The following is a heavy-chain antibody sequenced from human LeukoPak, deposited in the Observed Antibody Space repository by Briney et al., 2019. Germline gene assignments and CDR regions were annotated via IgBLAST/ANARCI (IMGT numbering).Heavy chain of an antibody. CDR3: ARDPSNTSGWKTWFDT. CDR2: ISGYNGDT. D-gene: IGHD6-19*01. CDR1: GFIFTKYG. Sequence: ASVKVSCKASGFIFTKYGISWVRQAPGQGLEWVGWISGYNGDTNYAQKLQGRVTMTRDTSTTTVYMELRSLRSDDTAFYYCARDPSNTSGWKTWFDTWGQGILVTVSS. J-gene: IGHJ5*02. V-gene: IGHV1-18*01.